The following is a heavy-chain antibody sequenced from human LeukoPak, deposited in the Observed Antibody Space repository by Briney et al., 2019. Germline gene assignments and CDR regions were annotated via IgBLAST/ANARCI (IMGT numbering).Heavy chain of an antibody. D-gene: IGHD3-22*01. CDR1: GYTFTGYY. V-gene: IGHV1-2*02. CDR3: ASAGHYYDSSGYFDFDY. Sequence: ASVKVSRKASGYTFTGYYMHWVRQAPGQGLEWMGWINPNSGGTNYAQKFQGRVTMTRDTSISTAYMELSRLRSDDTAVYYCASAGHYYDSSGYFDFDYWGQGTLVTVSS. CDR2: INPNSGGT. J-gene: IGHJ4*02.